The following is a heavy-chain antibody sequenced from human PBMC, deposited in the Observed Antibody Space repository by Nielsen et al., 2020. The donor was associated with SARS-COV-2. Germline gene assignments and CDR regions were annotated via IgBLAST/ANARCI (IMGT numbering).Heavy chain of an antibody. V-gene: IGHV3-30*02. CDR2: IWYDGSNK. Sequence: GGSLRLSCAASGFTFSSYGMHWVRQAPGKGLEWVAVIWYDGSNKYYADSVKGRFTISRDNSKNTLYLQMNSLRAEDTAVYYCAKDQGWLQYSSYFDYWGQGTLVTVSS. CDR3: AKDQGWLQYSSYFDY. CDR1: GFTFSSYG. J-gene: IGHJ4*02. D-gene: IGHD5-24*01.